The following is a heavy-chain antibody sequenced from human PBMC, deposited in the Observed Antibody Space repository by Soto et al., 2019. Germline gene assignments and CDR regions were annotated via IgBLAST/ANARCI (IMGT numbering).Heavy chain of an antibody. D-gene: IGHD3-10*01. CDR2: INSDTGYT. Sequence: ASVKVSCKASGFTFSHHSIHWVRQAPGQRLEWMGWINSDTGYTKYSQKFQARLTITCDSSAKTAYMELSSLQSEDTAVYYCVRGKEAGVWFDPWGQGTLVTVSS. J-gene: IGHJ5*02. CDR3: VRGKEAGVWFDP. V-gene: IGHV1-3*04. CDR1: GFTFSHHS.